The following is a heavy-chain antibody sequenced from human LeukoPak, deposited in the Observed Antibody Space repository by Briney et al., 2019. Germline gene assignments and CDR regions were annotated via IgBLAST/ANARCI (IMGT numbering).Heavy chain of an antibody. CDR1: GGTFSSYA. CDR2: IIPIFGTA. V-gene: IGHV1-69*13. CDR3: AKSIWEIAAAGALDY. J-gene: IGHJ4*02. Sequence: ASVKVSCKASGGTFSSYAISWVRQAPGQGLEWMGGIIPIFGTANYAQKFQGRVTITADESTSTAYMELSSLRSEDTAVYYCAKSIWEIAAAGALDYWGQGTLVTVSS. D-gene: IGHD6-13*01.